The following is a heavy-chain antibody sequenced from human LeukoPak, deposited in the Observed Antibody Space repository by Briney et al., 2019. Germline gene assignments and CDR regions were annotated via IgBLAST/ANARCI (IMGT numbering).Heavy chain of an antibody. CDR3: ASSRSFGVWGYYMDV. V-gene: IGHV3-74*01. CDR2: INSDGSGT. J-gene: IGHJ6*03. Sequence: SGGSLRLSCAASGFTFSTSWMHWVRQAPGKGLVWVSRINSDGSGTTYADSVKGRFTISRDNAKNTLYLQMNSLRAEDTAVYYCASSRSFGVWGYYMDVWGKGTTVTVSS. D-gene: IGHD3-10*01. CDR1: GFTFSTSW.